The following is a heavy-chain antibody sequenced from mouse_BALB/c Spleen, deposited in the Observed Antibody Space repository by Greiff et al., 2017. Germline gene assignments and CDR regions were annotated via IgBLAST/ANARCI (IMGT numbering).Heavy chain of an antibody. CDR1: GFNIKDTY. CDR2: IDPANGNT. CDR3: AITTVVEGDAMDD. J-gene: IGHJ4*01. D-gene: IGHD1-1*01. V-gene: IGHV14-3*02. Sequence: VQLQHSGAELVKPGASVQLSCTASGFNIKDTYMHWVKQRPEQGLEWIGRIDPANGNTKYDPKFQGKATITADTSSNTAYLQLSSLTSEDTAVYYCAITTVVEGDAMDDWGQGTSVTVSS.